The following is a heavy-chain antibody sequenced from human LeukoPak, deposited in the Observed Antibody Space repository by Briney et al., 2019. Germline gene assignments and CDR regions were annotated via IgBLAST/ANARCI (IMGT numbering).Heavy chain of an antibody. CDR1: GFTFSTHS. CDR3: ARVRAVAGTPSFDY. V-gene: IGHV3-21*01. CDR2: ISSSSSYI. J-gene: IGHJ4*02. Sequence: GGSLRPSCAASGFTFSTHSMNWVRQAPGKGMEWVSSISSSSSYIYYADSVKGRFTISRDNAKNSLCLQMNSLRAEDTAVYYCARVRAVAGTPSFDYWGQGTLVTVSS. D-gene: IGHD6-19*01.